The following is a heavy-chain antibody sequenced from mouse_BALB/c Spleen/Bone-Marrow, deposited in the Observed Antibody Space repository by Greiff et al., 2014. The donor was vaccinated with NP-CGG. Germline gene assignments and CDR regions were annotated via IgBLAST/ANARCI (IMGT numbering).Heavy chain of an antibody. D-gene: IGHD1-2*01. V-gene: IGHV1-14*01. CDR3: AREDYYGPYFDY. CDR2: INPYNDGT. Sequence: EVQGVESGPELVKPGASVKMSCKASGYTFTSYVMHWVKQKPGRGLEWIGYINPYNDGTKYNEKFKGKVTLTSDKSSNTAYMELSSLTSEDSAVYYCAREDYYGPYFDYWGQGTTLTVSS. CDR1: GYTFTSYV. J-gene: IGHJ2*01.